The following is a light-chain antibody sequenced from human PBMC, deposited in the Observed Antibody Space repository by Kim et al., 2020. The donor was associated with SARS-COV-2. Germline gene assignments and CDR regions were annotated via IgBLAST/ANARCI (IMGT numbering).Light chain of an antibody. CDR1: QSVSSSS. CDR2: GVS. CDR3: QQYGTSPRT. J-gene: IGKJ1*01. Sequence: SPGERATLSCRTSQSVSSSSLAWYQQKPGQAPRLLIYGVSSRATGIPDRFSGSGSETDFTLTISRLEPEDFAVYYCQQYGTSPRTFGQGTKVDIK. V-gene: IGKV3-20*01.